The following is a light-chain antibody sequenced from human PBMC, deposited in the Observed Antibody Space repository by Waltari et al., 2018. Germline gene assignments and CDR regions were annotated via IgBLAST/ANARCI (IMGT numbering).Light chain of an antibody. V-gene: IGKV2-30*02. CDR3: AQTTFWPHT. Sequence: DVVLTQFPLSLPVSLGQPASISCRSRRSLVHSDGNTRLSWFHHRPGQSPRRLIYHVSKRESWVPDRFSGSGSDTGFTLRITRVEAEDVGIYYCAQTTFWPHTFGQGTKLEI. J-gene: IGKJ2*01. CDR1: RSLVHSDGNTR. CDR2: HVS.